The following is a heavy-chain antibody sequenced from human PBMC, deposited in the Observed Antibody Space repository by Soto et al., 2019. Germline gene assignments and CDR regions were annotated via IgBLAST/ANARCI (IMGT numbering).Heavy chain of an antibody. V-gene: IGHV3-30*18. CDR1: VFTFNTYG. Sequence: GSLRLSCAASVFTFNTYGMHWVRQAPGKGLEWVAVISYDGSDKFYADSVKGRFTISRDNSKNALYLQMSSLRPEDTAIYYCAKSPNFYCSSPNCYKYYFDYWGQGTLVTVSS. J-gene: IGHJ4*02. CDR2: ISYDGSDK. D-gene: IGHD2-2*02. CDR3: AKSPNFYCSSPNCYKYYFDY.